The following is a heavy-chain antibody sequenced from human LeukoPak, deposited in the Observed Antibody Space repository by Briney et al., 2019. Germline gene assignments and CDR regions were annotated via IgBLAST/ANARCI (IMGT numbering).Heavy chain of an antibody. CDR3: ARKAITMVRGVVGYYYYYYMDV. Sequence: SETLSLTCAVYGGSFSGYYWSWIRQPPGKGLEWIGEINHSGSTNYNPSLKSRVTISVDTSKNQFSLKLSSVTAADTAVYYCARKAITMVRGVVGYYYYYYMDVWGKGTTVTISS. CDR1: GGSFSGYY. D-gene: IGHD3-10*01. J-gene: IGHJ6*03. V-gene: IGHV4-34*01. CDR2: INHSGST.